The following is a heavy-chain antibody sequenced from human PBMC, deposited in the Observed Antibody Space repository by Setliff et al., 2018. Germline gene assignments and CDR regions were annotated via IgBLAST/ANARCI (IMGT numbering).Heavy chain of an antibody. CDR1: GGSFSDYY. V-gene: IGHV4-34*01. CDR2: INHSGST. D-gene: IGHD3-10*01. J-gene: IGHJ4*02. CDR3: ARESATIGEFPLYYFDK. Sequence: LSLTCAASGGSFSDYYWTWIRQPPGKGLEWIGEINHSGSTNYNPSLKSRVTVSVGTSKNQFSLRLSSVTAADAAVYFCARESATIGEFPLYYFDKWGQGIPVTVSS.